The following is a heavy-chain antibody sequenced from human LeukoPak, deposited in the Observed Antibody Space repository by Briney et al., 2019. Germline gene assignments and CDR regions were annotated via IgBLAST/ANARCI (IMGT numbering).Heavy chain of an antibody. V-gene: IGHV3-21*01. CDR2: ISSSSSYI. D-gene: IGHD3-16*01. CDR1: GFTFSSYS. Sequence: PGGSLRLSCAASGFTFSSYSMNWVRQAPGKGLEWVSSISSSSSYIYYADSVKGRFTISRDNAKNSLYLQMNSLRAEDTAVYYCEREGGWGGKGGNYFDYWGQGTLVTVSS. J-gene: IGHJ4*02. CDR3: EREGGWGGKGGNYFDY.